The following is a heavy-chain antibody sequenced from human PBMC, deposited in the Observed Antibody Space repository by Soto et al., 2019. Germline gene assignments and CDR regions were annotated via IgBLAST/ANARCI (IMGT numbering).Heavy chain of an antibody. CDR1: EFTFSRSA. Sequence: SGGGVVQSGRSLRLSCAASEFTFSRSAMHWVRQAPGTGLEWVAVISSDGSNKYYADSVKGRFTISRDNSKNTLYLQMNSLIPEETAVYYCARDQDSGDYYSRALDYWGQGALVTVSS. V-gene: IGHV3-30-3*01. CDR3: ARDQDSGDYYSRALDY. CDR2: ISSDGSNK. J-gene: IGHJ4*02. D-gene: IGHD5-12*01.